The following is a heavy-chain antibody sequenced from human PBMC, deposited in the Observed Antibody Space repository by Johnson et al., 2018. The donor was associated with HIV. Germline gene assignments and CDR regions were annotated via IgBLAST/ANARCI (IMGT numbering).Heavy chain of an antibody. Sequence: QVQLVESGGGVVQPGRSLRLSCAASGFTFSSYGMHWVRQAPGKGLEWVAVISYDGNNKYYTDSVKGRFTISRDNSKNTLYLQMNSQRAEDTAVYYCARGRTQFLEGGAFDIWGQGTMVTVSS. CDR1: GFTFSSYG. V-gene: IGHV3-30*03. CDR2: ISYDGNNK. CDR3: ARGRTQFLEGGAFDI. D-gene: IGHD3-3*01. J-gene: IGHJ3*02.